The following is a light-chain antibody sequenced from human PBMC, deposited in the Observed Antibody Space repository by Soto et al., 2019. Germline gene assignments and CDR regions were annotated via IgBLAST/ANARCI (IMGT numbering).Light chain of an antibody. CDR3: QQYGSSPT. CDR2: GAS. CDR1: QSISSSY. J-gene: IGKJ4*01. Sequence: EIVLTQSPGTLSLSPGERATLSCRASQSISSSYFAWYQQKPGQAPRLLIYGASSRATGIPDRFSGSGSGTDSTVTISRLEPEDFAVYYCQQYGSSPTFGGGTKVDLK. V-gene: IGKV3-20*01.